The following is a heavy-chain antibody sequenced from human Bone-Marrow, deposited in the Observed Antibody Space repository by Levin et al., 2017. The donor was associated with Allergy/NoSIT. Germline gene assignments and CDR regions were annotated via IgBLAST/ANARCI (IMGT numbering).Heavy chain of an antibody. D-gene: IGHD3-9*01. CDR2: ISGSGGST. V-gene: IGHV3-23*01. CDR1: GFTFSSYA. CDR3: AKDWDQYFDWLIGLNWFDP. Sequence: GGSLRLSCAASGFTFSSYAMSWVRQAPGKGLEWVSAISGSGGSTYYADSVKGRFTISRDNSKNTLYLQMNSLRAEDTAVYYCAKDWDQYFDWLIGLNWFDPWGQGTLVTVSS. J-gene: IGHJ5*02.